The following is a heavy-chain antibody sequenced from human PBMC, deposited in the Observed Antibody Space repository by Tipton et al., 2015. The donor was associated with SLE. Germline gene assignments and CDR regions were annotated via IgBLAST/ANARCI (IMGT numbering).Heavy chain of an antibody. J-gene: IGHJ4*02. CDR1: GFNFRDYY. CDR2: ISSSGRIA. CDR3: ARDGLRGIGKFFDY. Sequence: SLRLSCAASGFNFRDYYMSWFRQAPGKGVEWVAYISSSGRIAYSADSVKGRFTISRDNSKNTLDLQMGSLRAEDTAVYYCARDGLRGIGKFFDYWGQGTLVTVSS. V-gene: IGHV3-11*04. D-gene: IGHD3/OR15-3a*01.